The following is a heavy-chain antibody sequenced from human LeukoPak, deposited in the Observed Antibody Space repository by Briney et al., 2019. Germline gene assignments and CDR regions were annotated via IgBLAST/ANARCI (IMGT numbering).Heavy chain of an antibody. CDR3: VRKDTPATANY. Sequence: HPGGSLRLSCAASGFNFANHAMSWVRQTPGKGLEWVSAISGGGDITYYAVSVTGRFTISRDNSKDTLFLQMHSLRPGDTAVYYCVRKDTPATANYWGQGTLVTISS. J-gene: IGHJ4*02. CDR1: GFNFANHA. V-gene: IGHV3-23*01. CDR2: ISGGGDIT. D-gene: IGHD2-21*02.